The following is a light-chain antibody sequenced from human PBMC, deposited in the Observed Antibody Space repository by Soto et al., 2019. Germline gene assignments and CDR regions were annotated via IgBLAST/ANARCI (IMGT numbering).Light chain of an antibody. CDR1: QRIRND. J-gene: IGKJ2*01. V-gene: IGKV1-6*01. CDR3: LLDYSSPYF. CDR2: AAS. Sequence: AIQMTQSPSSLSASVGDRVTITCRASQRIRNDLGWYQQKPGKAPKLLIYAASSLQSGVPTRFRGSRSGTDFTLTISSLQPEDFATYYCLLDYSSPYFFGQGTKLEIK.